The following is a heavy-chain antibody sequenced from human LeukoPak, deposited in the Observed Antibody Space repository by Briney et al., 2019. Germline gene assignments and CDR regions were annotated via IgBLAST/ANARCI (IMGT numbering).Heavy chain of an antibody. CDR2: INHSGGT. D-gene: IGHD6-13*01. J-gene: IGHJ5*02. CDR1: GDSLNDYY. V-gene: IGHV4-34*01. CDR3: ARRIRYSSSWEDWFDP. Sequence: SETLTLNCTLYGDSLNDYYWGWIRQPPGKGLEWIGEINHSGGTICNPSLWRRLTLSIDTSKNQFSLKLSSVTAADTAVYYCARRIRYSSSWEDWFDPWGQGTLVTVSS.